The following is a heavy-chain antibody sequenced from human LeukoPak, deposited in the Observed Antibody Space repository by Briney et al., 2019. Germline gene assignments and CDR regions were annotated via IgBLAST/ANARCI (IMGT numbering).Heavy chain of an antibody. Sequence: GGSLRLSCAASGFTFSSYEMNWVRQAPGKGLEWVSYISSSGSTIYYADSVKGRFTISRDNAKNSLYLQMNSLRAEDTAVYYCGTLSAEPQQLAYYCYGMDVWGQGTTVTVSS. CDR1: GFTFSSYE. CDR3: GTLSAEPQQLAYYCYGMDV. V-gene: IGHV3-48*03. J-gene: IGHJ6*02. D-gene: IGHD6-13*01. CDR2: ISSSGSTI.